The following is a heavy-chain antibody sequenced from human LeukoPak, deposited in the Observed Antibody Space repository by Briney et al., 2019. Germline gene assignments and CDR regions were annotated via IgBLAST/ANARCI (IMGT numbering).Heavy chain of an antibody. D-gene: IGHD4-17*01. Sequence: GGSLRLSCAASGFTFSSDWMHWVRQAQGKGLVWVSRINSDGSSTSYADSVKGRFTISRDNAKNTLYLEMNSLRAEDTAVYYCSRGDDYADYVRDWGQGTLITVSS. CDR3: SRGDDYADYVRD. CDR2: INSDGSST. CDR1: GFTFSSDW. V-gene: IGHV3-74*01. J-gene: IGHJ4*02.